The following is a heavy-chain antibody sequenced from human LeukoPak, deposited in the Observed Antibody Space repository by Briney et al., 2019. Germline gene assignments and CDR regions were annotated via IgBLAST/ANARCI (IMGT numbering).Heavy chain of an antibody. CDR1: GFRFSDYY. Sequence: GGSLRLSCAASGFRFSDYYVSWIRQVPGRGLEWLSYISGNTPTIYYADSVKGRFTISRDNGKNSLYLHMNSLRAEDTAVYYCARDHNNWNYGVIDLWGQGTLVSVSS. CDR3: ARDHNNWNYGVIDL. CDR2: ISGNTPTI. D-gene: IGHD1-7*01. V-gene: IGHV3-11*04. J-gene: IGHJ5*02.